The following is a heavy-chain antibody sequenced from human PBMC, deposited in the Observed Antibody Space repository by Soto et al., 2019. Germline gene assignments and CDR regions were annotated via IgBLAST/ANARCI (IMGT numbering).Heavy chain of an antibody. J-gene: IGHJ6*02. D-gene: IGHD6-6*01. V-gene: IGHV1-18*01. CDR2: ISAYNGNT. Sequence: ASVKVSCKASGYTFTSYGISWVRQAPGQGLEWMGWISAYNGNTNYAQKLQGRVTMTTDTSTSTAYMELSSLRSDDTAVYYCARDGDSSSPTLTFYYFYYGMDVWGQGTTVTVSS. CDR1: GYTFTSYG. CDR3: ARDGDSSSPTLTFYYFYYGMDV.